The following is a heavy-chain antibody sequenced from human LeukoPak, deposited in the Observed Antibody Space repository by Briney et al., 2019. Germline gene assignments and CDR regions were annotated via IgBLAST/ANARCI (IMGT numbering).Heavy chain of an antibody. CDR1: GFTFGSYA. CDR3: AKSRMAVAATAAFDI. CDR2: ISGSGGST. D-gene: IGHD6-19*01. Sequence: GGSLRLSCAASGFTFGSYAMRWVRQAPGKGLEWVSAISGSGGSTCYADSVKGRFTISRDNAKNTLYLQVNSLRAEDTALYYCAKSRMAVAATAAFDIWGQGTMVTVSS. J-gene: IGHJ3*02. V-gene: IGHV3-23*01.